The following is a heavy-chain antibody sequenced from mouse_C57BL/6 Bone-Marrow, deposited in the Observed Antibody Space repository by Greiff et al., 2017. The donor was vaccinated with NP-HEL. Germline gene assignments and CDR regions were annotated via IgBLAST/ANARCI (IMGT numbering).Heavy chain of an antibody. V-gene: IGHV1-7*01. J-gene: IGHJ2*01. CDR2: INPSSGYT. D-gene: IGHD3-3*01. CDR1: GYTFTSYW. CDR3: ARGDAFLDY. Sequence: QVQLKQSGAELAKPGASVKLSCKASGYTFTSYWMHWVKQRPGQGLEWIGYINPSSGYTTYNQKFKDKATLTADKSSSTAYMQLSSLTYEYSAGYYCARGDAFLDYWGKGTTLTVSS.